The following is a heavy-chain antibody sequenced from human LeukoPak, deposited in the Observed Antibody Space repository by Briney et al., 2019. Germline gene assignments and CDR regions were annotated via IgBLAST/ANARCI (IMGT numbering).Heavy chain of an antibody. D-gene: IGHD3-9*01. J-gene: IGHJ5*02. CDR3: ARVTVYYDILTGYYRAPSWFDP. CDR1: GGSFSGYY. V-gene: IGHV4-34*01. CDR2: INHSGST. Sequence: SETLSLTCAVYGGSFSGYYWSWIRQPPGKGLEWIGEINHSGSTNYNPSLKSRVTISVDTSKNQFSLKLSSVTAADTAVYYCARVTVYYDILTGYYRAPSWFDPWGQGTLVTVSS.